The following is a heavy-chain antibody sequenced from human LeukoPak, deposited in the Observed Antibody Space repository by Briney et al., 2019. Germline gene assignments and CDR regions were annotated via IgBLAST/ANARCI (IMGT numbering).Heavy chain of an antibody. CDR3: ARPARAARSYYYMDV. D-gene: IGHD2-15*01. CDR2: IYYSGST. J-gene: IGHJ6*03. CDR1: GGSFSSYY. V-gene: IGHV4-59*12. Sequence: PSETLSLTCTLSGGSFSSYYWSWIRQPPGKGLEWIGYIYYSGSTNYNPSLKSRVTISVDTSKNQFSLKLSSVTAADTAVYYCARPARAARSYYYMDVWGKGTTVTISS.